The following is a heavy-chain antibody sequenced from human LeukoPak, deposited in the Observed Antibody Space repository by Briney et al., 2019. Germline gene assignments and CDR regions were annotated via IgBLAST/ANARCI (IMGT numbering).Heavy chain of an antibody. D-gene: IGHD2-2*01. V-gene: IGHV3-48*03. Sequence: PGGSLRLSCAATGFTFSSYEMNWIRQAPGKGLEWVSYISHSGNTIEYADSVKGRFTISRDNAKKSLYLQMKSLSAEDTAVYYCARVGEGCSSTACYSYYYYYGMDVWGKGTTVTVSS. CDR2: ISHSGNTI. CDR3: ARVGEGCSSTACYSYYYYYGMDV. J-gene: IGHJ6*04. CDR1: GFTFSSYE.